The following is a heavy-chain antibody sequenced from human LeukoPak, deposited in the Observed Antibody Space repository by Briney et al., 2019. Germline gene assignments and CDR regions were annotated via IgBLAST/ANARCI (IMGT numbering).Heavy chain of an antibody. Sequence: GVPLRLSCAASGFTFSSYWMHWVRQAPGKGLVWVSRINSDGSSTSYADSVKGRFTISRDNAKNTLYLQVNSLRAEDTAVYYCARGDWGIYYFDYWGQGTLVTVSS. D-gene: IGHD7-27*01. CDR1: GFTFSSYW. V-gene: IGHV3-74*01. CDR3: ARGDWGIYYFDY. CDR2: INSDGSST. J-gene: IGHJ4*02.